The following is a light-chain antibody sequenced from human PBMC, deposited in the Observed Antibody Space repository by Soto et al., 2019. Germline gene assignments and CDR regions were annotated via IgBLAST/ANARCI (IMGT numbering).Light chain of an antibody. V-gene: IGKV1-5*01. CDR2: DAP. Sequence: DIQMTQSPSTLSASVGDRVTITCRASQNIRNGVAWYQQKPGKAPNLLIYDAPSLQSGVTSKFSGSGSGTDFTLTISSLQSDDFATYYCQRYSDCKSFGPGTKVEVK. CDR3: QRYSDCKS. CDR1: QNIRNG. J-gene: IGKJ1*01.